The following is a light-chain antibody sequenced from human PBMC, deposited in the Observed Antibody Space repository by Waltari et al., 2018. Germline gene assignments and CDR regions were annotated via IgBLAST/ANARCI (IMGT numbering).Light chain of an antibody. J-gene: IGLJ2*01. CDR3: HSRDSSSTRF. CDR1: RLRRYY. Sequence: SSELTQDPTVSVALGQTLRITCQGERLRRYYPSWYQQRPGQAPILVFYGQSSRPSGIPDRFSGSISGNTASLTITGAQAEDEADYYCHSRDSSSTRFFGGGTRLTV. V-gene: IGLV3-19*01. CDR2: GQS.